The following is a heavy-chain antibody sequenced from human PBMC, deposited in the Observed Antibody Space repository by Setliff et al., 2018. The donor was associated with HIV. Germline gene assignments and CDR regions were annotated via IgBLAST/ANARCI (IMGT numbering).Heavy chain of an antibody. Sequence: GGSLRLSCAASGFTFSSSWMTWVRQAPGRGLEYVAGMNRDGREKLYADSVKGRFTISRDNSKSMLYLQMNSLRVEDTAMYYCARDPAFGAFDIWGQGTMVTVSS. CDR1: GFTFSSSW. J-gene: IGHJ3*02. D-gene: IGHD3-10*01. CDR3: ARDPAFGAFDI. CDR2: MNRDGREK. V-gene: IGHV3-7*04.